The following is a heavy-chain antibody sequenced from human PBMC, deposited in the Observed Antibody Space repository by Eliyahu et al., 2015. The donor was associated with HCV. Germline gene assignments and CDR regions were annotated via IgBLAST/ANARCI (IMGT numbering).Heavy chain of an antibody. J-gene: IGHJ6*02. CDR2: ITGSGGTT. Sequence: EVQLLESGGGLAQPGGSLRLSCAASGFTFSNYAIFWVRQAPGTGLEWVSAITGSGGTTYSADSVKGRFTISRDNSKNTLYLQMNSLRAEDTAIYYCAKSRYYFHYGIDVWGQGTTVTVSS. CDR3: AKSRYYFHYGIDV. V-gene: IGHV3-23*01. CDR1: GFTFSNYA. D-gene: IGHD2-2*01.